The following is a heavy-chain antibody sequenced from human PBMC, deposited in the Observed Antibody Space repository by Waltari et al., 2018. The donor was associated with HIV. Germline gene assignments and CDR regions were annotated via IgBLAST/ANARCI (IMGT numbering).Heavy chain of an antibody. CDR2: FDPENGET. CDR1: GYPLTELS. V-gene: IGHV1-24*01. D-gene: IGHD3-10*01. Sequence: QVQLVQSGAEVKKPGASVKVSCKVSGYPLTELSMHWVRPAPGKGLEWMGGFDPENGETIYAQKFQGRVTMTEDTSTDTAYMELSSLRSEDTAVYYCATAVTSQNSGAHYYGSGGRRGRFDYWGQGTLVTVSS. J-gene: IGHJ4*02. CDR3: ATAVTSQNSGAHYYGSGGRRGRFDY.